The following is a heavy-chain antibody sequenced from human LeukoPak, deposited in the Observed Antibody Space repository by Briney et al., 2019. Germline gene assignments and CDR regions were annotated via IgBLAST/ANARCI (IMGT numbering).Heavy chain of an antibody. D-gene: IGHD4-17*01. Sequence: SETLSLTCTVSGGSISSYYWSWIRQPPGKGLEWIGYIYYSGSTNYNPSLKSRVTISVDTSKNQFSLKLSSVTAADTAVYYCARDDYGDYGNWFDPWGQGTPVTVSS. CDR1: GGSISSYY. CDR2: IYYSGST. J-gene: IGHJ5*02. CDR3: ARDDYGDYGNWFDP. V-gene: IGHV4-59*01.